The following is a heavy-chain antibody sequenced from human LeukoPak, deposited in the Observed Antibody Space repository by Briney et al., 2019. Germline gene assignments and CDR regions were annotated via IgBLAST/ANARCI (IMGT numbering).Heavy chain of an antibody. J-gene: IGHJ4*02. V-gene: IGHV3-23*01. CDR1: GITFSRLA. CDR2: VSESGDST. CDR3: AKVRGITMIVVAEYYFDY. D-gene: IGHD3-22*01. Sequence: GSLRLSCAASGITFSRLAMSWVRQAPGKGLEWVSVVSESGDSTHYADSVKGRFTISRDNSKNTLYLQMNSLRAEDTAVYYCAKVRGITMIVVAEYYFDYWGQGTLVTVSS.